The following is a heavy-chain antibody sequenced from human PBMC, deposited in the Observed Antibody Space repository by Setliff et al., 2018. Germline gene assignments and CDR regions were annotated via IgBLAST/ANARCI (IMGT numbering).Heavy chain of an antibody. CDR3: ARDASASDGRNAFDI. D-gene: IGHD1-26*01. CDR1: GGSISDNGYF. CDR2: IYFGGNT. V-gene: IGHV4-39*07. Sequence: SETLSLTCTVPGGSISDNGYFWGWVRQPPGKGLEWIGNIYFGGNTYFNPSFKSRATMSIDTSNSQFSLKLSSVTAADTAIYYCARDASASDGRNAFDIWA. J-gene: IGHJ3*02.